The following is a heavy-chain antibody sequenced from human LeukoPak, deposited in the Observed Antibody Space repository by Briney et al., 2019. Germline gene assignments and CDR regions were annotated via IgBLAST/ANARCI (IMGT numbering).Heavy chain of an antibody. D-gene: IGHD3-10*01. Sequence: GGSLRLSCAASGFTFSKYGMNWVRQAPGKGLEWVSYISSSSSTIYYADSVKGRFTISRDNAKNSLYLQMNSLRAEDTAVYYCARDLEGSGSFYRPSYDYWGQGTLVTASS. CDR3: ARDLEGSGSFYRPSYDY. CDR1: GFTFSKYG. J-gene: IGHJ4*02. CDR2: ISSSSSTI. V-gene: IGHV3-48*01.